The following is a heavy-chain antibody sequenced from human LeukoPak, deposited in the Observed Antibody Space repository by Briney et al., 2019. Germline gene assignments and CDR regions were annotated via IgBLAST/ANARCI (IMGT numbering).Heavy chain of an antibody. J-gene: IGHJ6*02. CDR1: GFTFNSYS. V-gene: IGHV3-21*01. CDR2: ISISSSYI. CDR3: ARDFSGTYYYGMDV. D-gene: IGHD1-26*01. Sequence: PGGSLRLSCAASGFTFNSYSMNWVRQAPGKGLEWVSSISISSSYIYYADSVKGRFTISRDNAKNSLYLLMNSLRAEDTAVYYCARDFSGTYYYGMDVWGQGTTVTVSS.